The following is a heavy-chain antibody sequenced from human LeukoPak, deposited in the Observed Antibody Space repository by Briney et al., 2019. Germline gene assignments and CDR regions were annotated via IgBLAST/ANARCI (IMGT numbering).Heavy chain of an antibody. D-gene: IGHD1-14*01. CDR2: ISSSSSTI. CDR1: GFTFSSYS. CDR3: AREGRLVLEPNYFDY. J-gene: IGHJ4*02. V-gene: IGHV3-48*01. Sequence: GGSLRLSCAASGFTFSSYSMSWVRQAPGKGLEWVSYISSSSSTITYADSVRGRFTISRDNAKNSLYLQMNSLRAEDTAVYYCAREGRLVLEPNYFDYWGQGTLVTVSS.